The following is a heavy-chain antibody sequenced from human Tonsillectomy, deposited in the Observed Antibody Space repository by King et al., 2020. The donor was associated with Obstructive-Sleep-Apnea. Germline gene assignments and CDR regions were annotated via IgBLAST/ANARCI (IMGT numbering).Heavy chain of an antibody. V-gene: IGHV3-30*04. CDR3: ARGYLLSDNSDYYYVGY. CDR1: GFTFSSYA. CDR2: ISYDGSNK. J-gene: IGHJ4*02. D-gene: IGHD3-22*01. Sequence: VQLVESGGGVVQPGRSLRLSCAASGFTFSSYAMHWVRQAPGKGLEWVAFISYDGSNKYNADSVKGRFTISRDNSKKTLYLQMNSLRAEDTAVYYCARGYLLSDNSDYYYVGYWGQGTLVTVSS.